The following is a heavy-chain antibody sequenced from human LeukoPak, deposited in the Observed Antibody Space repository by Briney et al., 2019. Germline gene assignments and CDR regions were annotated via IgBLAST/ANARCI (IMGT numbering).Heavy chain of an antibody. Sequence: RPGGSLRLSCAASGFTFSNYAMHWVRQAPGKGLEYVSGISSNGGSTNYANSVKGRFTISRDNSKNTLYLQMGSLRAEDMAVYYCARNSSNYLGALDIWGQGTMVSVSS. CDR2: ISSNGGST. V-gene: IGHV3-64*01. CDR1: GFTFSNYA. CDR3: ARNSSNYLGALDI. D-gene: IGHD2-2*01. J-gene: IGHJ3*02.